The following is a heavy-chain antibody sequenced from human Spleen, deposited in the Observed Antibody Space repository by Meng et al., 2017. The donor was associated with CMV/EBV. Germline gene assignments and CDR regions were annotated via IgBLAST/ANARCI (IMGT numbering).Heavy chain of an antibody. CDR2: INPNSSGT. J-gene: IGHJ4*02. D-gene: IGHD1-7*01. CDR3: VRELGTTGGSIDY. CDR1: GYRFTAYY. Sequence: KASGYRFTAYYMHWVRQAPGQGLEWMGRINPNSSGTTYAQKFQDRLTMTSDTSISTAYMELSRLRSDDTAVYYCVRELGTTGGSIDYWGQGTLVTVSS. V-gene: IGHV1-2*06.